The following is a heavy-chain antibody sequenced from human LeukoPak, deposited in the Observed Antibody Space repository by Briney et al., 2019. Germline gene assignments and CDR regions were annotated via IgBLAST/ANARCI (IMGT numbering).Heavy chain of an antibody. V-gene: IGHV4-34*01. CDR3: ARGRGDDSSGSVDY. CDR2: INHSGST. CDR1: GGSFSGYY. D-gene: IGHD3-22*01. J-gene: IGHJ4*02. Sequence: SETLSLTCAVYGGSFSGYYWRWIRQPPGKGLEWIGEINHSGSTNYNPSLKSRVTISVDTSKNQLSLKLSSVTAADTAVYYCARGRGDDSSGSVDYWGQGTLVTVSS.